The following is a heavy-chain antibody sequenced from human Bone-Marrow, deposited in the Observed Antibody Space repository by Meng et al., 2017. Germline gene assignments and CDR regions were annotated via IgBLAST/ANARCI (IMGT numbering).Heavy chain of an antibody. CDR3: SGHVDY. J-gene: IGHJ4*01. CDR2: ISGGGGST. V-gene: IGHV3-23*01. Sequence: EGQLLEFGGGLVQPGGSLRLSCAASGFTFSSYAMSWVRQAPGKGLEWVSGISGGGGSTYYADSVKGRFTMSRDNSKNTLYLQMNSLKTEDTAVYYCSGHVDYWGHGTLVTVSS. CDR1: GFTFSSYA.